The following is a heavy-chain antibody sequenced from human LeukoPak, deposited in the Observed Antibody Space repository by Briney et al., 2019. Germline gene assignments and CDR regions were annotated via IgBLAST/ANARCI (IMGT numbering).Heavy chain of an antibody. J-gene: IGHJ4*02. D-gene: IGHD1-20*01. Sequence: GASVKVSCKASGYTFTIYDIHWVRQATGQGLEWMGRMNPNRGDTDYAQKFQGRVTMTRDTSISTAYMELCSLRSEDTAVYYCARSLSITGTDHTDYWGQGTLVTVSS. CDR1: GYTFTIYD. V-gene: IGHV1-8*01. CDR3: ARSLSITGTDHTDY. CDR2: MNPNRGDT.